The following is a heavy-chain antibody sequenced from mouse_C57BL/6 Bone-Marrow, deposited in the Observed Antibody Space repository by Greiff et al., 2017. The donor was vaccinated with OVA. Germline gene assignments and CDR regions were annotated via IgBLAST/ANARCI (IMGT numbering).Heavy chain of an antibody. CDR3: ATPMWFAY. J-gene: IGHJ3*01. V-gene: IGHV1-4*01. Sequence: VKVVESGAELARPGASVKMSCKASGYTFTSYTMHWVKQRPGQGLEWIGYINPSSGYTKYNQKFKDKATLTADKSSSTAYMQLSSLTSEDSAVYYCATPMWFAYWGQGTLVTVSA. D-gene: IGHD6-5*01. CDR1: GYTFTSYT. CDR2: INPSSGYT.